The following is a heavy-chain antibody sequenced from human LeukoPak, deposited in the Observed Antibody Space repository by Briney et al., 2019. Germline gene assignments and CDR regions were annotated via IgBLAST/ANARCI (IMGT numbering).Heavy chain of an antibody. D-gene: IGHD2-21*01. CDR3: ARARLWGGGEGYYCDY. CDR1: GGSISSYY. Sequence: SETLSLTCTVAGGSISSYYSSWIRQPAGKGLEWIGRIYTSGSTNYNPSLKSRVTMSVDTSKNQFSLNLNSVTAADTAFYYCARARLWGGGEGYYCDYWGQGTLITVSS. CDR2: IYTSGST. V-gene: IGHV4-4*07. J-gene: IGHJ4*02.